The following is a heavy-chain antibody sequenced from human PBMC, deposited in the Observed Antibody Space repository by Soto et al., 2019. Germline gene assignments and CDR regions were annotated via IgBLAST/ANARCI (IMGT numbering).Heavy chain of an antibody. D-gene: IGHD3-3*01. CDR1: GGTFSSYA. J-gene: IGHJ5*02. CDR2: TIPIFGTA. V-gene: IGHV1-69*06. CDR3: ARDAETYYDFWSGYRNWFDP. Sequence: SVKVSCKASGGTFSSYAISWVRQAPGQGLEWMGGTIPIFGTANYAQKFQGRVTITADKSTSTAYMELSSLRSEDTAVYYCARDAETYYDFWSGYRNWFDPWGQGTLVTVSS.